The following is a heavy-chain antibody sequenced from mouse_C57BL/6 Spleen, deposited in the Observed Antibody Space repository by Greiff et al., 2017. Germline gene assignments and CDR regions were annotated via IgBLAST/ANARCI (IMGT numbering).Heavy chain of an antibody. CDR1: GYAFSSSW. J-gene: IGHJ3*01. Sequence: VKLQESGPELVKPGASVKISCKASGYAFSSSWMNWVKQRPGKGLEWIGRIYPGDGDTNYNGKFKGKATLTADKSSSTAYMQLSSLTSEDSAVYFCAYGSRFAYWGQGTLVTVSA. D-gene: IGHD1-1*01. CDR3: AYGSRFAY. V-gene: IGHV1-82*01. CDR2: IYPGDGDT.